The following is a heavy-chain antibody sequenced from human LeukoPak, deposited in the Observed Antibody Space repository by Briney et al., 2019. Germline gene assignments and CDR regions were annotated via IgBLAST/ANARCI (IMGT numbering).Heavy chain of an antibody. D-gene: IGHD3/OR15-3a*01. CDR3: ARDGLNDALDI. CDR2: IYTSGST. V-gene: IGHV4-4*07. J-gene: IGHJ3*02. CDR1: GGSISSYY. Sequence: PSETLSLTCTVSGGSISSYYWSWIRQPAGKGPEWIGRIYTSGSTNYNPSLKSRVTISVDKSKNQFSLKLSSVTAADTAVYYCARDGLNDALDIWGQGTMVTVSS.